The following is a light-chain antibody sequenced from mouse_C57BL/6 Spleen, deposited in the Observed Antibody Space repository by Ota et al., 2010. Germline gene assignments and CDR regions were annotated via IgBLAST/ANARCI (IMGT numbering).Light chain of an antibody. CDR3: MQHLEYPFT. CDR2: LVS. J-gene: IGKJ4*01. Sequence: DVVMTQTPLTLSVTIGQPASISXKSSQSLLDSDGKTYLNWLLQRPGQSPKRLIYLVSKLDSGVPDRFTGSGSGTDFTLKISRVEAEDVGVYYCMQHLEYPFTFGSGTKLEI. CDR1: QSLLDSDGKTY. V-gene: IGKV1-135*01.